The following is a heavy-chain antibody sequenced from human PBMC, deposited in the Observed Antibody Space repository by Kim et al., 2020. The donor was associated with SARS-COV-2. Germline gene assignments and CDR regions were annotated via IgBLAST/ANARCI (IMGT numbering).Heavy chain of an antibody. CDR1: GYSFTSYW. CDR2: IYPGDSDT. CDR3: AGSGYSGYDPDAFDI. J-gene: IGHJ3*02. D-gene: IGHD5-12*01. V-gene: IGHV5-51*01. Sequence: GASLKISCKGSGYSFTSYWIGWVRQMPGKGLEWMGIIYPGDSDTRYSPSFQGQVTISADKSISTAYLQWSSLKASDTAMYYCAGSGYSGYDPDAFDIWGQGTMVTVSS.